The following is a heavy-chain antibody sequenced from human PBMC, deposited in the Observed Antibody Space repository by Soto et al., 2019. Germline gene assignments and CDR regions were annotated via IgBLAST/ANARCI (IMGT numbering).Heavy chain of an antibody. CDR2: LNHSXTT. CDR3: AGAPNWASFAF. V-gene: IGHV4-34*01. J-gene: IGHJ4*02. Sequence: XXTLSLTCAVYSGSFTGYYWSWIRQPPGKGPERIGXLNHSXTTNYKHSLKXXVTISVDTXNNHLSLHLSSVNDADKDVYYCAGAPNWASFAFWGLGTLVTVYS. D-gene: IGHD7-27*01. CDR1: SGSFTGYY.